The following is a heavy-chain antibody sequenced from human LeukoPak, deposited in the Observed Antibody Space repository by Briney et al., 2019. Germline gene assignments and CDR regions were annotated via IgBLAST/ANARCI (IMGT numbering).Heavy chain of an antibody. CDR1: GYSISSGYY. CDR3: ARKDPGYSGYSDFDY. J-gene: IGHJ4*02. CDR2: IYHSGST. D-gene: IGHD5-12*01. V-gene: IGHV4-38-2*02. Sequence: SETLSLTCSVSGYSISSGYYWGWIRQPPGMGLEWIGNIYHSGSTYYNPSLKSRVTISLDTSKSQFSLKLSSVTAADTAVYYCARKDPGYSGYSDFDYWGQGTLVTVSS.